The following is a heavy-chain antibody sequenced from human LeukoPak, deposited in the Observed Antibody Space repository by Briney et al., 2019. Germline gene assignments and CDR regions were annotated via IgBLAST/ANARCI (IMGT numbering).Heavy chain of an antibody. J-gene: IGHJ4*02. Sequence: NPSETLSLTCTVSGGSISSNNYYWGWIRQPPGKGLEWIGSIDNSGSTYYNPSLKSRVSISVDTSKNQFSLKLNSVTAADTAVYYCARTDCSGGSCYPFVFDYWGQGTLVTVSS. CDR2: IDNSGST. CDR3: ARTDCSGGSCYPFVFDY. CDR1: GGSISSNNYY. D-gene: IGHD2-15*01. V-gene: IGHV4-39*07.